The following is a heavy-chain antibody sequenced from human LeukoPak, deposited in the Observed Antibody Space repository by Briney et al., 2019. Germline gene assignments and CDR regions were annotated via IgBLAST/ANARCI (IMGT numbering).Heavy chain of an antibody. V-gene: IGHV3-33*01. CDR1: GFNFRSYG. Sequence: PGGSLRLSCAASGFNFRSYGMHWVRQAPGKGLGWVAVIWYDGSNKYYADSVKGRFTISRDNSKNTLYLQMNSLRAEDTAVYYCARTYCSSTSCYLFDYWGQGTLVTVSS. CDR3: ARTYCSSTSCYLFDY. D-gene: IGHD2-2*01. CDR2: IWYDGSNK. J-gene: IGHJ4*02.